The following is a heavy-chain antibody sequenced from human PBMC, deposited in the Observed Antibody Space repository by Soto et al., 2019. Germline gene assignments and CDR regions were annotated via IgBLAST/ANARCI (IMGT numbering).Heavy chain of an antibody. CDR2: ISAYNGNT. J-gene: IGHJ4*02. CDR1: GYTFTSYG. Sequence: ASVKVSCKASGYTFTSYGISWVRQAPGQGLEWMGWISAYNGNTNYAQKLQGRVTMTTDTSTSTAYMELRSLRSDDTAVYYCAATHLFGEEDLYYFDYWGQGTLVTVSP. D-gene: IGHD3-10*02. V-gene: IGHV1-18*01. CDR3: AATHLFGEEDLYYFDY.